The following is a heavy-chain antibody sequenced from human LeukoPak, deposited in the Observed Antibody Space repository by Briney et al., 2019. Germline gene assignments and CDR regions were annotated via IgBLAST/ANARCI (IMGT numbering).Heavy chain of an antibody. CDR2: INHSGST. CDR1: GGSISRSRDY. J-gene: IGHJ5*02. Sequence: SETLSLTCTVSGGSISRSRDYWGWIRQPPGKGLEWIGEINHSGSTNYNPSLKSRVTISVDTSKNQFSLKLSSVTAADTAVYYCTRDTGTTGEIKFDPWGQGTLVTVSS. CDR3: TRDTGTTGEIKFDP. V-gene: IGHV4-39*07. D-gene: IGHD4-17*01.